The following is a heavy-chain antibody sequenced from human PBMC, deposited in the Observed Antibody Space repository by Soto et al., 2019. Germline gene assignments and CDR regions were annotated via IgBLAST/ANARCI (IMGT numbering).Heavy chain of an antibody. CDR3: ARVSGYYDSSGYYPPPDAFDI. J-gene: IGHJ3*02. Sequence: SETLSLTCAVSGGSISSGGYSWSWIRQPPGKGLEWIGYIYHSGSTYYNPSLKSRVTISVDRSKNQFSLKLSSVTAADTAVYYCARVSGYYDSSGYYPPPDAFDIWGQGPLVTASS. V-gene: IGHV4-30-2*01. CDR2: IYHSGST. CDR1: GGSISSGGYS. D-gene: IGHD3-22*01.